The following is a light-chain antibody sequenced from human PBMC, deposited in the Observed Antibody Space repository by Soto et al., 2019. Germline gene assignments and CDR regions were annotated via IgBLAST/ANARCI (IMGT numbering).Light chain of an antibody. CDR1: QGISSY. V-gene: IGKV1-9*01. CDR2: ATS. CDR3: QQLSNYPIT. Sequence: DIQLNQSASFLSASVGDRVTVPCRASQGISSYLVWYQQKPGKAPKLLIHATSTLQSGVPSRFSGSGSGTEFTLTISSLHPEDFATYYCQQLSNYPITFGQGTRLEIK. J-gene: IGKJ5*01.